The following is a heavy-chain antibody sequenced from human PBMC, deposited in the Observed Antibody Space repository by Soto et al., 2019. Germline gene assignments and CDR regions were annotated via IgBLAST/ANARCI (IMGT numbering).Heavy chain of an antibody. V-gene: IGHV4-4*02. CDR1: GDSVSSPYW. CDR2: VFHTGTT. Sequence: QVQLQESGPGLVKPSGTLSLTCAVSGDSVSSPYWWCWVRQAPGKGLEWIGEVFHTGTTSYNPSLRSRVTISMDKSINQFSLVLSAVTAADTAVYDCARSAGWYAVHSWGPGTLVIVSS. J-gene: IGHJ4*02. CDR3: ARSAGWYAVHS. D-gene: IGHD6-19*01.